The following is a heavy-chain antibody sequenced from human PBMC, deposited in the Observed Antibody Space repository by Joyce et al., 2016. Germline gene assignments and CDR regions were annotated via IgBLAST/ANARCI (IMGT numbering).Heavy chain of an antibody. CDR3: VGDRGATGYGMNV. Sequence: EEHLAESGGGLVQPGGSLRLSCAASGFNLRTYAMNWVRRAPGKGLEGLARIDQSGNTIFYAESVKGRFTISRDTAKNSLFLQMNSLRVDDTAVYYCVGDRGATGYGMNVWGQGTTVIVSS. J-gene: IGHJ6*02. CDR2: IDQSGNTI. V-gene: IGHV3-48*01. D-gene: IGHD5-12*01. CDR1: GFNLRTYA.